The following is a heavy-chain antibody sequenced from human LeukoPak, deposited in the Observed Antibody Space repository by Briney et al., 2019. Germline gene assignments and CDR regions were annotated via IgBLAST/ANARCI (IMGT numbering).Heavy chain of an antibody. Sequence: GGSLRLSCAASGFTFSSYEMNWVRKAPGKGLEWVANIKQDGSEKYYVDSVKGRFTISRDNAKNSLYLQMNSLRAEDTAVYYCARDERHYYGSGSYYGYYYYYYMDVWGKGTTVTISS. CDR3: ARDERHYYGSGSYYGYYYYYYMDV. J-gene: IGHJ6*03. D-gene: IGHD3-10*01. V-gene: IGHV3-7*01. CDR1: GFTFSSYE. CDR2: IKQDGSEK.